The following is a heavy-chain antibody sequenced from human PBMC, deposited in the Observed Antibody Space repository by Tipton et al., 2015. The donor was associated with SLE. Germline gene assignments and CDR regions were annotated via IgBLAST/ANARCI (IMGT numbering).Heavy chain of an antibody. V-gene: IGHV4-31*03. J-gene: IGHJ4*02. CDR2: SYRSGSA. D-gene: IGHD5-12*01. CDR1: GGSISSGGYY. CDR3: ARGGVGGYDYFDS. Sequence: LRLSCTVSGGSISSGGYYWTWTRQLPGKGLEWIGHSYRSGSANHNPSLNSRLSLSVGKSQNQFSLRLSSVTAADTAVYYCARGGVGGYDYFDSWGQGALVIVSS.